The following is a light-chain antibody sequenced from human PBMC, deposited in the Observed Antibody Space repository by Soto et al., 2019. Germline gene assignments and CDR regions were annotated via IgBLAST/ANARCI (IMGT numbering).Light chain of an antibody. J-gene: IGKJ4*01. CDR2: GVY. CDR1: QSVSSN. CDR3: QQYNNWPLT. Sequence: IVMTQSPATLSVSPGERATLSCRASQSVSSNLAWYQQKPGQAPRLLIYGVYTRAPGIPARFSGSAPGTEFTLTISSLLSEDFAVYYCQQYNNWPLTFGGGTKVDIK. V-gene: IGKV3D-15*01.